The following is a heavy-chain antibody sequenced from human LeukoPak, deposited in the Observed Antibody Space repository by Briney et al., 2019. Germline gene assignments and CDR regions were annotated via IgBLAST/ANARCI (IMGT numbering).Heavy chain of an antibody. CDR2: INSDGSDT. D-gene: IGHD3-9*01. CDR3: ATAADYDILTGYGHFDY. CDR1: GLPFSNYW. J-gene: IGHJ4*02. Sequence: GGSLRLSCAASGLPFSNYWMHWVRQAPGKGLVWVSRINSDGSDTRYADSVKGRFTISRDNAKNTLYLQMNSLRAEDTAVYYCATAADYDILTGYGHFDYWGQGTLVTVSS. V-gene: IGHV3-74*01.